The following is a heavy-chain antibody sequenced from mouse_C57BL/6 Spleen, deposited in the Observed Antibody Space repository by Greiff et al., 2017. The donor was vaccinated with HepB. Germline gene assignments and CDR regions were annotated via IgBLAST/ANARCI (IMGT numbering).Heavy chain of an antibody. CDR3: ARHGTYYYAMDY. CDR2: IWSDGST. V-gene: IGHV2-6-1*01. CDR1: GFSLTSYG. Sequence: QVQLKESGPGLVAPSQCLSITCTVSGFSLTSYGVHWVRQPPGKGLEWLVVIWSDGSTTYNSALKSRLSISKDNSKSQVSLKMNSLQTDDTAMYYCARHGTYYYAMDYWGQGTSVTVSS. J-gene: IGHJ4*01.